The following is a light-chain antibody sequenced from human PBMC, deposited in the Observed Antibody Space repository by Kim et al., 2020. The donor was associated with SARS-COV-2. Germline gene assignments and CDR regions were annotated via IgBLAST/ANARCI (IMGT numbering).Light chain of an antibody. Sequence: DIQMTQSPSSVPASVGDTLTITCRASEGVRIWLAWYQHKPGQAPKLLIYTASRLQCGVPARFSGSGSGTEFTLTITSLQPKDFATYYCQQDHTYPTFGQGTRLEIK. J-gene: IGKJ5*01. V-gene: IGKV1D-12*01. CDR2: TAS. CDR1: EGVRIW. CDR3: QQDHTYPT.